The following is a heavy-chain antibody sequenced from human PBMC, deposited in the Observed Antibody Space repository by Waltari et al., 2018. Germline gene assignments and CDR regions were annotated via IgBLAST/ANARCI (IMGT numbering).Heavy chain of an antibody. CDR3: AGETMGATHWYVDR. CDR2: IIRRGIT. J-gene: IGHJ2*01. Sequence: QVQLQPWGAGLFKPSETLSLTCAVYGGSFSGYYWSWIRQATRKGLEWIGEIIRRGITNNNKSLKRRITIAVDTCKNQISMKLCTGTAAGTAVYYCAGETMGATHWYVDRWGRGTLVTVSS. V-gene: IGHV4-34*12. D-gene: IGHD1-26*01. CDR1: GGSFSGYY.